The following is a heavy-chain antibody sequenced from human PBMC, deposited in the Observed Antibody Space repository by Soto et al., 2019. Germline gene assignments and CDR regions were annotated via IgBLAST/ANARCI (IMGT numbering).Heavy chain of an antibody. CDR3: AREQLGYCSGGSCYPDVYYYYYYMDV. J-gene: IGHJ6*03. Sequence: GGSLRLSCAASGFTFSSYSMNWVRQAPGKGLEWVSYISSSSSTIYYADSVKGRFTISRDNAKNSLYLQMNSLRAEDTAVYYCAREQLGYCSGGSCYPDVYYYYYYMDVWGKGTTVTVSS. D-gene: IGHD2-15*01. CDR1: GFTFSSYS. CDR2: ISSSSSTI. V-gene: IGHV3-48*01.